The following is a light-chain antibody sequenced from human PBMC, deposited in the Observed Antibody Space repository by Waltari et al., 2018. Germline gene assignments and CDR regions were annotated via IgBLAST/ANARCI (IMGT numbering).Light chain of an antibody. V-gene: IGLV2-18*02. J-gene: IGLJ3*02. Sequence: QSALTQPPSVSGSPGQSVTISCTGSNNDVGGFNRVSWYQQPPGTVIRLILFEVSHRPSGVPDRFSWSKSGNTASLTITWLQAEDEAHYYCSSYTSNGAYVLFGGGTKLTVL. CDR3: SSYTSNGAYVL. CDR2: EVS. CDR1: NNDVGGFNR.